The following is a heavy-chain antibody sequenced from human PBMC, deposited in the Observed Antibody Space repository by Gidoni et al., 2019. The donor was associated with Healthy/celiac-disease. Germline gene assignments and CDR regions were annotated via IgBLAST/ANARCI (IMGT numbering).Heavy chain of an antibody. CDR3: ARPMVYATYGMDV. J-gene: IGHJ6*02. V-gene: IGHV3-53*01. Sequence: EVQLVESGGGLIQPGGSLRLSCAASGFTVSSNYMSWVRQAPGKGLEWVSVIYSGGSTYYADSVKGRFTISRDNSKNTLYLQMNSLRAEDTAVYYCARPMVYATYGMDVWGQGTTVTVSS. CDR1: GFTVSSNY. CDR2: IYSGGST. D-gene: IGHD2-8*01.